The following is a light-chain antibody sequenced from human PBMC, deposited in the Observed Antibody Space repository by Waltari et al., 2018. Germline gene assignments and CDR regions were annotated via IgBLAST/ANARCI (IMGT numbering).Light chain of an antibody. CDR1: SGHSSYA. J-gene: IGLJ2*01. CDR3: QTWGTGVVV. Sequence: QLVVTQSPSASASLGASVNLTCTLSSGHSSYAISWHQQQSEKAPRYLMKVRSDGSHTKADGIPDRFSGASSGSELYLTLSSLQHEEEADYYCQTWGTGVVVFGGGTKLTVL. V-gene: IGLV4-69*02. CDR2: VRSDGSH.